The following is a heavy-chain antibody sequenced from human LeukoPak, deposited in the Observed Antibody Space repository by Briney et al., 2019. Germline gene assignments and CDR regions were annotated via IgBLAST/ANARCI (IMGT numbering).Heavy chain of an antibody. D-gene: IGHD3-10*01. Sequence: ASVKVSCKASGYTFTNYGINWVRQATGQGLEWMGWMNPNNGNTGYAQKFQGRVTMTRDTSISTAYMELRSLRSEDTAVYYCVRDGEGVAISVNYWFDPWGQGTLVTVSS. J-gene: IGHJ5*02. CDR1: GYTFTNYG. V-gene: IGHV1-8*02. CDR2: MNPNNGNT. CDR3: VRDGEGVAISVNYWFDP.